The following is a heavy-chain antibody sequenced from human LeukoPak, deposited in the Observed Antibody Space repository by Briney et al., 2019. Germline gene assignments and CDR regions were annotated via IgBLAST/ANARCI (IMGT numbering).Heavy chain of an antibody. CDR2: ISNNGDST. D-gene: IGHD5-24*01. V-gene: IGHV3-23*01. CDR3: AKSHSEAQRGYFDY. Sequence: GRSLRLSRAASGFTLSGSAMTCVRQAPRKGLEWVSSISNNGDSTYYADSVKGRFTISRDNSRDTLYVQMHSLRSEDAAVYYCAKSHSEAQRGYFDYWGQGTLVTVSS. CDR1: GFTLSGSA. J-gene: IGHJ4*02.